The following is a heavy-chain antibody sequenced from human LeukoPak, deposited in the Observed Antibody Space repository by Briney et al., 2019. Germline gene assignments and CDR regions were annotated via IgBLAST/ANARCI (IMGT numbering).Heavy chain of an antibody. CDR3: ARQEYCGGGSCYTWFDP. D-gene: IGHD2-15*01. Sequence: PGESLKISCKGSGYSINNYWIGWVRQMPGKGLEWMGITYPADSDIRYSPSFQGQVTISADKSISTAYLQWSSLKASDTAIYYCARQEYCGGGSCYTWFDPWGQGTLVIVSS. V-gene: IGHV5-51*01. CDR1: GYSINNYW. CDR2: TYPADSDI. J-gene: IGHJ5*02.